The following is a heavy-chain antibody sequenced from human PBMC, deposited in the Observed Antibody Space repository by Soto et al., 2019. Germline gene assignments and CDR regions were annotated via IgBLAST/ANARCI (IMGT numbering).Heavy chain of an antibody. CDR3: ARGTSLGYYSYGMDV. CDR1: GFTFGDYE. V-gene: IGHV3-11*04. Sequence: QVQLVESGGGLVQPGGSLRLSCAASGFTFGDYEMSWIRQAAGKGPEWVSFLSRSGNTIYYADSVKGRFTTSRDNVKNVVYLQMNSLRDEDTALYYCARGTSLGYYSYGMDVWGQGTTVTVSS. D-gene: IGHD3-10*01. CDR2: LSRSGNTI. J-gene: IGHJ6*02.